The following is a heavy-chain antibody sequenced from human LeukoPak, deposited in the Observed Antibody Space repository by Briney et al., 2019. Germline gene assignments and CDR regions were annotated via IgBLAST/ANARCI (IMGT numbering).Heavy chain of an antibody. J-gene: IGHJ4*02. CDR3: ARDSGSPLWPRYYFDY. CDR2: IWYDGSNK. D-gene: IGHD3-10*01. CDR1: GFTFSSYG. V-gene: IGHV3-33*01. Sequence: GRSLRLSCAASGFTFSSYGMHWVRQAPGKGLEWVAVIWYDGSNKYYADSVKGRFTISRYNSKNTLYLQMNSLRAEDTAVYYCARDSGSPLWPRYYFDYWGQGTLVTVSS.